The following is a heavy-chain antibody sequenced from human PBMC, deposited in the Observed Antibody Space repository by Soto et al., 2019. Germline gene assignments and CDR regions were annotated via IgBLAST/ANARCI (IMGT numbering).Heavy chain of an antibody. D-gene: IGHD6-6*01. CDR2: IYYSGST. Sequence: PSETLSLTCTVSGGSISSGGYYWSWIRQHPGKGLEWIGYIYYSGSTYYNPSLKSRVTIPVDTSKNQFSLKLSSVTAADTAVYYCARDHIAARHYGMDVWGQGTTVTVSS. CDR3: ARDHIAARHYGMDV. V-gene: IGHV4-31*03. J-gene: IGHJ6*02. CDR1: GGSISSGGYY.